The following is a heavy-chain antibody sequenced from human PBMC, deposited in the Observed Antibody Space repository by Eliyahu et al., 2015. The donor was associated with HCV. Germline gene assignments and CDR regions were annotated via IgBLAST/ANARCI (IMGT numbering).Heavy chain of an antibody. CDR1: GYTFXIYH. J-gene: IGHJ6*02. V-gene: IGHV1-2*02. CDR2: INPKSGDT. CDR3: ARAYRSTWESGEYYGMDV. D-gene: IGHD6-13*01. Sequence: QVQLVQSGAEVKKPGASVKVSCKASGYTFXIYHIHWVRLAPGQGLEWMGWINPKSGDTEFAQKFQGRVTMTRDTSISTVNMELSRLRYDDTAIYYCARAYRSTWESGEYYGMDVWGPGTTVTV.